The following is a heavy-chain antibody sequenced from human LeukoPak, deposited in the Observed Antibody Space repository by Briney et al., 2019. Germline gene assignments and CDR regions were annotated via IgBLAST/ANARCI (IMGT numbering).Heavy chain of an antibody. CDR1: GGSFSGYY. D-gene: IGHD3-16*01. Sequence: SETLSLTCAVYGGSFSGYYWSWIRQPPGKGLKWIGEINHSGSTNYNPSLKSRVTISVDTSKNQFSLKLSSVTAADTAVYYCARSPRGIYYYYYGMDVWGKGTTVTVSS. CDR3: ARSPRGIYYYYYGMDV. J-gene: IGHJ6*04. CDR2: INHSGST. V-gene: IGHV4-34*01.